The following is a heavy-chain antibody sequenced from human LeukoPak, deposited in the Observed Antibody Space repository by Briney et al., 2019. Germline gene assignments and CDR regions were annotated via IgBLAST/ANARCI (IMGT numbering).Heavy chain of an antibody. CDR3: ARGIRRWELLRFVFWFDP. Sequence: GASVKVSCKASGYTFTSYDINWVRQATGQGLEWMGWMNPNSGNTGYAQKFQGRVTMTRNTSISTAYMGLSSLRSEDTAVYYCARGIRRWELLRFVFWFDPWGQGTLVTVSS. CDR2: MNPNSGNT. J-gene: IGHJ5*02. D-gene: IGHD1-26*01. CDR1: GYTFTSYD. V-gene: IGHV1-8*01.